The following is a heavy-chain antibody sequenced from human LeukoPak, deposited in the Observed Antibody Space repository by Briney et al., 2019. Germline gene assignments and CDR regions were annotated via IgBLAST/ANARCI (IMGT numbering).Heavy chain of an antibody. D-gene: IGHD3-9*01. J-gene: IGHJ4*02. CDR3: ARDRTALRYFDWLLY. CDR1: GFTFSSYA. Sequence: GGSLRLSCAASGFTFSSYAMHWVRQAPGKWLEWVAVISYDGSNKYYADSVKGRFTISRDNSKNTLYLQMNSLRAEDTAVYYCARDRTALRYFDWLLYWGQGTLVTVSS. CDR2: ISYDGSNK. V-gene: IGHV3-30*04.